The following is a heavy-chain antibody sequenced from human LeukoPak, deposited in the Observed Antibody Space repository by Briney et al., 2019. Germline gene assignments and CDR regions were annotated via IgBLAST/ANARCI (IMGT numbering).Heavy chain of an antibody. Sequence: PSQTLCLTCAVSGGSISGGSSDWSWVRQPAGKGLEWIGRIYTSGSTNYNPSLKRRVTISVATSKNPSSLKLSSVPAADTAVYYCARLVVRGVISRGWFDPWGQGTLVTVSS. CDR2: IYTSGST. V-gene: IGHV4-61*02. CDR3: ARLVVRGVISRGWFDP. D-gene: IGHD3-10*01. J-gene: IGHJ5*02. CDR1: GGSISGGSSD.